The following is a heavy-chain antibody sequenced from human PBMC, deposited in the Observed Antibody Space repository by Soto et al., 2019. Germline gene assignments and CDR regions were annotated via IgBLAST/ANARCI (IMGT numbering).Heavy chain of an antibody. Sequence: QVQLVQSGAEVKKPGASVKVSCKASGYTFTSYGITWVRQAPGQGLEWMGWISPYNGNTNYAQKFQGRVTMTTDTSTSTAYRELRSLRYDDTAVYYCAREWDYYASRTYSNWFDPWGQGTLVTVSS. CDR2: ISPYNGNT. CDR3: AREWDYYASRTYSNWFDP. D-gene: IGHD3-10*01. J-gene: IGHJ5*02. V-gene: IGHV1-18*01. CDR1: GYTFTSYG.